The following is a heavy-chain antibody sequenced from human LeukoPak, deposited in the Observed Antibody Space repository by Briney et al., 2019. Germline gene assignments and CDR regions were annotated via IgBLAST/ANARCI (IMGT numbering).Heavy chain of an antibody. Sequence: ASVKVSCKASGYTFTGYYMHWVRQAPGQGLEWMGWIAAYNGNTNYAQKLQGRVTLTTDTSTSTAYMELRSLRSDDTAVYYCARDNPMDVWGPGTTVTVSS. V-gene: IGHV1-18*04. J-gene: IGHJ6*02. CDR3: ARDNPMDV. CDR2: IAAYNGNT. CDR1: GYTFTGYY.